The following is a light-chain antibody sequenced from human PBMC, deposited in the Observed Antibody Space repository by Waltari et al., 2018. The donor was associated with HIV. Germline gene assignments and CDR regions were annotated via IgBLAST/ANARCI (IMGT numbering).Light chain of an antibody. CDR1: RSDVGGYNY. CDR2: DVS. V-gene: IGLV2-14*03. J-gene: IGLJ1*01. CDR3: SSYTSSSPYA. Sequence: QSALTQPASVSGSPGQSIPISCTGTRSDVGGYNYVSCYQQHPGKAPKLMIYDVSNRPSGVSNRFSGSKSGNTASLTISGLQAEDEADYYCSSYTSSSPYAFGTGTKVTVL.